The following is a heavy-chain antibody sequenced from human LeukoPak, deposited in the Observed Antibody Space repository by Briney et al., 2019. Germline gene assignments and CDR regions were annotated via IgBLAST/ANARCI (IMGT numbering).Heavy chain of an antibody. Sequence: GASVKVSCKASGYTFTGYYMHWVRQAPGQGLEWMGWINPNSGGTNYAQKFQGRVTMTRDTSISTAYMELSRLRSDDTAVYYCATFPYVDIVATNLGYWGQGTLVTVSS. V-gene: IGHV1-2*02. D-gene: IGHD5-12*01. CDR3: ATFPYVDIVATNLGY. CDR2: INPNSGGT. J-gene: IGHJ4*02. CDR1: GYTFTGYY.